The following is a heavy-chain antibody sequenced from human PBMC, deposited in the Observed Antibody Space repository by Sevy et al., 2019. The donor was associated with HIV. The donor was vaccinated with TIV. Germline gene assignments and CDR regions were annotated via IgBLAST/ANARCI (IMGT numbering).Heavy chain of an antibody. J-gene: IGHJ4*02. Sequence: ASVKVSCKASGYTFTGYYMHWVRQAPGQGLEWMGWINPNSGGTNYAQKFQGRVTMTRDTSISTAYMELSRLRSDDTAGYYCARDPRSRITMVRGVDYYFDYWGQGTLVTVSS. CDR1: GYTFTGYY. V-gene: IGHV1-2*02. CDR3: ARDPRSRITMVRGVDYYFDY. CDR2: INPNSGGT. D-gene: IGHD3-10*01.